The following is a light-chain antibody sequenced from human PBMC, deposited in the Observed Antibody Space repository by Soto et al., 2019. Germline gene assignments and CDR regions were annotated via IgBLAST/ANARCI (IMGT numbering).Light chain of an antibody. CDR2: GVS. Sequence: ERVMTQSPVTLSVSPGEIVTLSCRASQSVGTNLAWYQQKPGQAPSLLIYGVSTRATGIPTRFSGSGSGRQFTLTISSLQSEDFAVYYCQQYNNWPQTFGQGTKVDIK. CDR3: QQYNNWPQT. CDR1: QSVGTN. J-gene: IGKJ1*01. V-gene: IGKV3-15*01.